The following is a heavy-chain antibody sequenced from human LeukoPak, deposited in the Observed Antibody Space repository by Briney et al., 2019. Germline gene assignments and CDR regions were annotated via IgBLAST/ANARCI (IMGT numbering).Heavy chain of an antibody. V-gene: IGHV3-7*01. J-gene: IGHJ4*02. D-gene: IGHD3-22*01. CDR3: ARDGDGYYSDY. CDR1: GFTFSSYW. Sequence: GGSLRLSCAASGFTFSSYWMSWVRQAPGKGLEWVANIKQDGSEKYYVDSVKGRFAISRDNAKNSLYLQMNSLRAEDTAVYYCARDGDGYYSDYWGQGTLVTVSS. CDR2: IKQDGSEK.